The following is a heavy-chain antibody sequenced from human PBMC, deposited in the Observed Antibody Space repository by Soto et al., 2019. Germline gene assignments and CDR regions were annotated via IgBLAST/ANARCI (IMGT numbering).Heavy chain of an antibody. CDR3: ARCRSYGMEGVERAVDI. V-gene: IGHV3-7*03. CDR2: IKYDGSEK. CDR1: GFTFSSFW. J-gene: IGHJ3*02. Sequence: EVQLVESGGGLVQPGGSLRLTCAASGFTFSSFWMNWVRQAPGQGPEWVANIKYDGSEKYYADSVKGRFTFSRDNDKNTLYLQMESLRVEDTAVYYCARCRSYGMEGVERAVDIWGQGPTVTVSS. D-gene: IGHD1-26*01.